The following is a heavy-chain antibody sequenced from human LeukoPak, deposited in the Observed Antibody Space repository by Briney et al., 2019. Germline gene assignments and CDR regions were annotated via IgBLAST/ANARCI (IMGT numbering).Heavy chain of an antibody. V-gene: IGHV1-69*05. CDR3: ARASIAVAGYYYYYMDV. CDR1: GGTFSSYA. J-gene: IGHJ6*03. CDR2: IIPIFGTA. D-gene: IGHD6-19*01. Sequence: SVKVSCKASGGTFSSYAISWVRQAPGQGLEWMGGIIPIFGTANYAQKFQGRVTITTDESTSTAYMELSSLRSEDTAVYYCARASIAVAGYYYYYMDVWGQRDHGHRLL.